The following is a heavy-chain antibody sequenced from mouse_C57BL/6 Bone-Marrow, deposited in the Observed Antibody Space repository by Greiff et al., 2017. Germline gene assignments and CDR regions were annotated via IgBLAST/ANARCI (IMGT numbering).Heavy chain of an antibody. CDR1: GYTFTSYW. V-gene: IGHV1-7*01. CDR3: ARREFYYAMDY. J-gene: IGHJ4*01. Sequence: QVQLKESGAELAKPGASVKLSCKASGYTFTSYWMHWVKQRPGQGLEWIGYINPSSGYIKYNQKFKDKATLTADKSSSTAYQQLSSLTYEDSAVYYCARREFYYAMDYWGQGTSVTVSS. CDR2: INPSSGYI.